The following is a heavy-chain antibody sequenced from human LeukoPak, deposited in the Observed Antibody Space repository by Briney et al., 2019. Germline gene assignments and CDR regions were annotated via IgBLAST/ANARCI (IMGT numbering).Heavy chain of an antibody. CDR1: GGTFSSYA. CDR2: IIPIFGTA. CDR3: ARDGARSSRVLGYYYYGMDV. D-gene: IGHD2-8*02. V-gene: IGHV1-69*13. Sequence: SVKVSCKASGGTFSSYAISWVRQAPGQGLEWMGGIIPIFGTANYAQKFQGRVTITADESTSTAYMELSSLRSEDTAVYYCARDGARSSRVLGYYYYGMDVWGQGTTVTVSS. J-gene: IGHJ6*02.